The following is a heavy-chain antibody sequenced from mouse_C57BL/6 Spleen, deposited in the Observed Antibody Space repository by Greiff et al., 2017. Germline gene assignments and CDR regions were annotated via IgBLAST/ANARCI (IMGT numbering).Heavy chain of an antibody. CDR1: GYSITSGYY. V-gene: IGHV3-6*01. CDR3: ARAFYTAMDY. CDR2: ISYDGSN. J-gene: IGHJ4*01. Sequence: ESGPGLVKPSQSLSLTCSVTGYSITSGYYWNWIRQFPGNKLEWMGYISYDGSNNYNPSLKNRISITRDTSKNQFFLKLNSVTTEDTATYYCARAFYTAMDYWGQGTSVTVSS. D-gene: IGHD1-1*01.